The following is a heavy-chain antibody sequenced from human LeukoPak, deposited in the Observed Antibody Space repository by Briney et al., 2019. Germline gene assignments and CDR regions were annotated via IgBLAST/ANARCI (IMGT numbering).Heavy chain of an antibody. J-gene: IGHJ4*02. CDR2: IKQDGGEK. V-gene: IGHV3-7*01. CDR1: GFTFSTYW. Sequence: GGSLRLSCAASGFTFSTYWMSWVRQAPGKGLEWVANIKQDGGEKYYVDSVKGRFTISRDNAKNSLDLQMNSLRAEDTAIYYCARYCSSTSCYNEVLDYWGQGTLVTVSS. D-gene: IGHD2-2*02. CDR3: ARYCSSTSCYNEVLDY.